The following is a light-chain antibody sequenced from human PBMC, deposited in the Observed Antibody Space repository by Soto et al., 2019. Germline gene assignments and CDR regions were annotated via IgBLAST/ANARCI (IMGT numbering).Light chain of an antibody. CDR1: QSISSW. CDR2: DAS. CDR3: QPYNSYPWT. J-gene: IGKJ1*01. V-gene: IGKV1-5*01. Sequence: DIQMTQSPSTLSASVGDRVTITCRASQSISSWLAWYQQKPGKAPKLLIYDASSLESGVPSRFSGSGSGTEFTLTISSLQPYDFATYYCQPYNSYPWTFGQGTKVEIK.